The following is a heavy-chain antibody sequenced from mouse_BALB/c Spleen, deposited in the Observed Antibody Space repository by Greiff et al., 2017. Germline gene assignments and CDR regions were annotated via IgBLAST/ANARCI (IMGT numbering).Heavy chain of an antibody. J-gene: IGHJ3*01. V-gene: IGHV1S137*01. CDR3: ARDDYDGGLFAY. CDR2: ISTYYGDA. Sequence: QVQLKESGAELVRPGVSVKISCKGSGYTFTDYAMHWVKQSHAKSLEWIGVISTYYGDASYNQKFKGKATMTVDKSSSTAYMELARLTSEDSAIYYCARDDYDGGLFAYWGQGTLVTVSA. CDR1: GYTFTDYA. D-gene: IGHD2-4*01.